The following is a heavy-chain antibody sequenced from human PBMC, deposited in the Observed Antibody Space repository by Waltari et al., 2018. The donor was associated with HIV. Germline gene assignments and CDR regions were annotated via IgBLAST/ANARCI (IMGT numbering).Heavy chain of an antibody. CDR2: IFYGGDT. Sequence: QVHPQVSGPGLVQPSQARSLTCSVAGYSLMNYYWSWVRQSTTKGLELIGHIFYGGDTNYNPSLKSRATISIDPSASQLSLKINSVTAADSGVYYCARPIRGSGVGAFHVWGQGTTVIVSS. CDR3: ARPIRGSGVGAFHV. J-gene: IGHJ6*02. CDR1: GYSLMNYY. D-gene: IGHD1-26*01. V-gene: IGHV4-59*08.